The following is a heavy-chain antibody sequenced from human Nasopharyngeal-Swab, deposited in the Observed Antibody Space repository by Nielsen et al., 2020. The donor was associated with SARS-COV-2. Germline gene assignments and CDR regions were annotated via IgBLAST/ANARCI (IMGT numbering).Heavy chain of an antibody. Sequence: SETLSLTCTVSGGSISSDNYFWSWIRQRPGKGLEWIGYIHYTGKTYYNPSLESRLTISLDTSRNQFSLMLRSVTAADTAVYYCARGGAAYNDNTEGLDYWGRGALVTVSS. CDR1: GGSISSDNYF. V-gene: IGHV4-31*03. CDR2: IHYTGKT. J-gene: IGHJ4*02. CDR3: ARGGAAYNDNTEGLDY. D-gene: IGHD3-22*01.